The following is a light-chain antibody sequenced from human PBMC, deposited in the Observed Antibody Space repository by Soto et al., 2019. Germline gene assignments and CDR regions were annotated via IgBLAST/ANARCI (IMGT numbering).Light chain of an antibody. CDR1: SSDVGGYNY. J-gene: IGLJ2*01. CDR2: EVN. CDR3: SSYAGSNNFVV. V-gene: IGLV2-8*01. Sequence: QSALTQPPSASGSPGQSATISCTGSSSDVGGYNYVSWYQHHPGKAPKLMTYEVNKRPSGVPDRFSGSKSGNTASLTVSGLQAKDEADYYCSSYAGSNNFVVFGGGTKVTVL.